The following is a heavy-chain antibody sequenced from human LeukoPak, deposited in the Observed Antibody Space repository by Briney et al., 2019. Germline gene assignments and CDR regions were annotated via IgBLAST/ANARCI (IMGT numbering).Heavy chain of an antibody. CDR3: ATGQFGESQNDY. CDR1: GFTVSSNY. V-gene: IGHV3-53*01. D-gene: IGHD3-10*01. J-gene: IGHJ4*02. CDR2: IYVGGST. Sequence: PGGSLRLSCAASGFTVSSNYISWVRQAPGRGLEWVSVIYVGGSTFYADSLKGRFTISRDSSKNTVYLQMNSLRVEDTAVYYCATGQFGESQNDYWGQGTLVTVSS.